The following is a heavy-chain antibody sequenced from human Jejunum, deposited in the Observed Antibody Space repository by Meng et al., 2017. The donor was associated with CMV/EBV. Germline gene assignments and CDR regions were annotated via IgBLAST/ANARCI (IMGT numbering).Heavy chain of an antibody. Sequence: VHRVESGGGLIQPGGSLRRSGAASGFTVSSNHMSWVRQAPGKGLEWVSVIYSDGNTFYADSVKGRFTISRDNSENTLYLQMNNLRADDTAVYYCASIYGMPRAWYFDLWGRGTLVTVSS. CDR3: ASIYGMPRAWYFDL. D-gene: IGHD2-2*01. V-gene: IGHV3-53*01. CDR2: IYSDGNT. CDR1: GFTVSSNH. J-gene: IGHJ2*01.